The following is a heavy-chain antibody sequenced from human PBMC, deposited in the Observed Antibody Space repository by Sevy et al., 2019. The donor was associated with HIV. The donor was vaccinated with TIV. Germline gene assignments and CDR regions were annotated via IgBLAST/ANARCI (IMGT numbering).Heavy chain of an antibody. D-gene: IGHD2-15*01. Sequence: GGSLRLSCAASGFSFSSFWMSWVRQSPGKGLEWVANIKEDGSEIYYVDSVKGRFTISRDNAKNSPYLQMNSLRAEDTAVYYCAREGQWSHPGDYWGQGTLVTVSS. CDR3: AREGQWSHPGDY. CDR1: GFSFSSFW. J-gene: IGHJ4*02. CDR2: IKEDGSEI. V-gene: IGHV3-7*01.